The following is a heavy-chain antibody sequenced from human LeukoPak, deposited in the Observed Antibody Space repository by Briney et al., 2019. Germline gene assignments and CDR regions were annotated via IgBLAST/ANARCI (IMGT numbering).Heavy chain of an antibody. CDR2: IYYSGST. CDR3: ARKRTSYDAFFDY. Sequence: SETLSLTCTVSGGSISSYYWSWIRQPPGKGLEWIGYIYYSGSTNYNPSLKSRVTISVDTSKNQFSLKLSSVTAADTAVYYCARKRTSYDAFFDYWGQGTLVTVSS. D-gene: IGHD5-12*01. CDR1: GGSISSYY. V-gene: IGHV4-59*12. J-gene: IGHJ4*02.